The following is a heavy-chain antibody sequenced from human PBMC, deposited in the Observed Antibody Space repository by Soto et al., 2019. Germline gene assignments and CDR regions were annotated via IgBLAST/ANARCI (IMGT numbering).Heavy chain of an antibody. CDR2: IYLSGGT. CDR3: ARSSGYYAFDI. Sequence: QVQLQESGPGLVKPSQTLSLTCTVSGGSITSGGYYWNWIRQHPGKGLEWIGFIYLSGGTYFNPSLKSTVTISADTSKNQFSLKVTSVTAADTAVYYCARSSGYYAFDIWGQGTMVTVSS. J-gene: IGHJ3*02. V-gene: IGHV4-31*01. D-gene: IGHD6-25*01. CDR1: GGSITSGGYY.